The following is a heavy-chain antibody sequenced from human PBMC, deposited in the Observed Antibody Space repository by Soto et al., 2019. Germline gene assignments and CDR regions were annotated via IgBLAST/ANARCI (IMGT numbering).Heavy chain of an antibody. D-gene: IGHD4-4*01. Sequence: GGSLRLSCAASGFTFSSYGMHWVRQAPGKGLEWVAVISYDGSNKYYADSVKGRFTISRDNSKNTLYLQMNSLRAKDTAVYYCAKVETVTTNHYYYGMDAWGQGTTVTVSS. CDR2: ISYDGSNK. CDR1: GFTFSSYG. V-gene: IGHV3-30*18. CDR3: AKVETVTTNHYYYGMDA. J-gene: IGHJ6*02.